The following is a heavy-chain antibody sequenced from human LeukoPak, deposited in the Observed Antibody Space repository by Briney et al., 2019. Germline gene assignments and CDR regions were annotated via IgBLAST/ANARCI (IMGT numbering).Heavy chain of an antibody. D-gene: IGHD4-17*01. CDR2: IKQDGGEK. CDR1: GFTFSRYW. V-gene: IGHV3-7*01. Sequence: GGSLRLSCAVSGFTFSRYWMTWVRQAPGKGLEWVANIKQDGGEKYYVDSVEGRFTISRDNTKNSLYLQMNSLRAEDTAVYYCATRGGDSEVDYWGQGTLVTVSS. CDR3: ATRGGDSEVDY. J-gene: IGHJ4*02.